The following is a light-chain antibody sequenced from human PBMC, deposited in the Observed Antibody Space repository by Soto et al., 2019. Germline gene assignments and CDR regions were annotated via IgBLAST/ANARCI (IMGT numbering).Light chain of an antibody. CDR3: SSYTSSGTVV. J-gene: IGLJ2*01. V-gene: IGLV2-14*03. Sequence: QSALTQPASVSGSPGQSITISCTGTSSDVGGYNYVCWYQQHPGKAPKLIIYEVTNRPSGVSNRFSGSKSGNTASLNISGLLADDEADYYCSSYTSSGTVVFGGGTKVTVL. CDR1: SSDVGGYNY. CDR2: EVT.